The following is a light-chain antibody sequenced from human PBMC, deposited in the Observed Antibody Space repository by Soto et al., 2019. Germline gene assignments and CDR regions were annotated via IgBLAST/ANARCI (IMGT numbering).Light chain of an antibody. Sequence: QPVLTQSPSASASLGTSVKPTCTLSSGHSSYAIAWHQQQPEKGPRYLMKLNSDGSHSKGDGIPDRFSGSSSGAERYLTISSLQSEDEADYYCQTWTTGIQVFGGGTQLTVL. CDR1: SGHSSYA. V-gene: IGLV4-69*01. CDR3: QTWTTGIQV. J-gene: IGLJ2*01. CDR2: LNSDGSH.